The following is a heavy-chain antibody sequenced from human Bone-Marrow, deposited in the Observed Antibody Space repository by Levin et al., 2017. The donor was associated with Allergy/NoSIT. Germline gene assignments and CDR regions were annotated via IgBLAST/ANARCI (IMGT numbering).Heavy chain of an antibody. CDR1: GGSISSSNW. D-gene: IGHD3-10*01. J-gene: IGHJ5*02. V-gene: IGHV4-4*02. Sequence: SETLSLTCAVSGGSISSSNWWSWVRQPPGKGLEWIGEIYHSGSTNYNPSLKSRVTISVDKSKNQFSLKLISVTAADTAVYYCARVLKGMVRGVIITYWFDPWGQGTLVTVSS. CDR3: ARVLKGMVRGVIITYWFDP. CDR2: IYHSGST.